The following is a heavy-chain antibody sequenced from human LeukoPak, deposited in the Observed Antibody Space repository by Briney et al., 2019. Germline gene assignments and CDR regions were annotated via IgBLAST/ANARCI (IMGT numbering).Heavy chain of an antibody. D-gene: IGHD5-24*01. Sequence: SVKVSCKASGGTFSSYAISWVRQAPGQGLEWMGGIVPIFGTANYAQKFQGRVTITADESTSTAYMELSSLRAEDTAVYYCARAAVEMATIDFDYWGQGTLVTVSS. V-gene: IGHV1-69*01. J-gene: IGHJ4*02. CDR2: IVPIFGTA. CDR1: GGTFSSYA. CDR3: ARAAVEMATIDFDY.